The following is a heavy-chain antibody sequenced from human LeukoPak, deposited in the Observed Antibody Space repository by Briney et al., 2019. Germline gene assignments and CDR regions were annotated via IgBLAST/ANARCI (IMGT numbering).Heavy chain of an antibody. CDR1: GFTFGDYL. J-gene: IGHJ4*02. D-gene: IGHD6-19*01. CDR2: ISGGTT. CDR3: SRGSGWLSVY. Sequence: GGSLRLSCTPSGFTFGDYLMSWFRQAPGKGLEWIGFISGGTTEYAASVKGRFTISRDDSTSIAYLQMNSLTTEDTAVYYCSRGSGWLSVYWGQGTLVTVSS. V-gene: IGHV3-49*03.